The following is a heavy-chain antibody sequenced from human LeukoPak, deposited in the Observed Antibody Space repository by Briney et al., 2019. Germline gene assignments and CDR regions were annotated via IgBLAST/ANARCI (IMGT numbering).Heavy chain of an antibody. CDR2: IYYSGST. CDR3: ARAETITIFGVVSINWFDP. CDR1: GFTFSSYA. D-gene: IGHD3-3*01. V-gene: IGHV4-59*08. J-gene: IGHJ5*02. Sequence: GSLRLSCAASGFTFSSYAMSWVRQAPGKGLEWIGYIYYSGSTNYNPSLKSRVTISVDTSKNQFSLKLSSVTAADTAVYYCARAETITIFGVVSINWFDPWGQGTLVTVSS.